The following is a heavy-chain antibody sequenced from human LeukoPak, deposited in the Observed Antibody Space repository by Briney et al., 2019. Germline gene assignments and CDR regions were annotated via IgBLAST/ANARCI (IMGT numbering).Heavy chain of an antibody. CDR2: INPNSGGT. Sequence: ASVKVSCKASGYTFTGYYIHWVRQAPGQGLEWMGWINPNSGGTNYAQKFQGRVTMTRDTSISTAYMELSSLRSDDTAVYYCARDHYYDSSVAYWGQGTLVTVSS. J-gene: IGHJ4*02. V-gene: IGHV1-2*02. D-gene: IGHD3-22*01. CDR3: ARDHYYDSSVAY. CDR1: GYTFTGYY.